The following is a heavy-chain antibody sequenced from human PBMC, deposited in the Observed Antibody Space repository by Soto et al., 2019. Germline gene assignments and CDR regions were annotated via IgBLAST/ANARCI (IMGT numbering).Heavy chain of an antibody. CDR3: TTYYYIYGNHRYRCAY. CDR2: IKSKTDGETT. CDR1: GFTFSNAW. Sequence: GGSLRLSCAASGFTFSNAWMTWVRQAPGKGLEWVGRIKSKTDGETTDYAAPVKGRFTISRDDSKNTLYLQMNSLKTEDTAVYYCTTYYYIYGNHRYRCAYRAQGALDTGSS. D-gene: IGHD3-16*02. J-gene: IGHJ4*02. V-gene: IGHV3-15*01.